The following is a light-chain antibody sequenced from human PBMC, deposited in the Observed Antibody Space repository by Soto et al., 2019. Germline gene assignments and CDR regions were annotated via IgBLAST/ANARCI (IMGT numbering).Light chain of an antibody. CDR3: CSYTSSINYV. CDR2: QVT. Sequence: QSVLTQPASVSGSPGQSITISCTGTSSDFGIYKYVSWYQQHPGKATKLVIYQVTNRPSGVSNRFSGSTSGNTASLTISGLQAEDEADYYCCSYTSSINYVFGTGTKVTVL. V-gene: IGLV2-14*01. J-gene: IGLJ1*01. CDR1: SSDFGIYKY.